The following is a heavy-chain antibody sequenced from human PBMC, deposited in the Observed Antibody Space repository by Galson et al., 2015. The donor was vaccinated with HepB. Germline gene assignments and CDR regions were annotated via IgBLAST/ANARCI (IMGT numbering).Heavy chain of an antibody. CDR3: ARTFSRGSADRPYYMDV. CDR2: INAGNGNT. CDR1: GYTFTSYA. V-gene: IGHV1-3*01. D-gene: IGHD1-14*01. J-gene: IGHJ6*03. Sequence: SVKVSCKASGYTFTSYAMHWVRQAPGQRLEWMGWINAGNGNTKYSQKFQGRVTITRDTSASTAYMELSSLRSEDTAVYYCARTFSRGSADRPYYMDVWGKGTTVTVSS.